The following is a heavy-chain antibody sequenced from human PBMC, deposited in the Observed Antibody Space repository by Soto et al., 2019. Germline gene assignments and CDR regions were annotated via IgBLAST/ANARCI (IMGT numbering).Heavy chain of an antibody. CDR2: ISGSGGST. V-gene: IGHV3-23*01. D-gene: IGHD3-10*01. CDR3: AKRAYGSDFDY. Sequence: EVQLLESGGGLVQPGGSLRLSCAASGFTFSSYAMNWVRQAPGKGLEWVSVISGSGGSTYYADSVKGRFTISRDNSKNTLYLQMNSLRAEDMAVYYWAKRAYGSDFDYWGQGTLVTVSS. CDR1: GFTFSSYA. J-gene: IGHJ4*02.